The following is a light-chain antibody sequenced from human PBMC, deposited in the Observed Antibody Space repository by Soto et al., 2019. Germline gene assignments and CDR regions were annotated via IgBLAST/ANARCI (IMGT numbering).Light chain of an antibody. J-gene: IGKJ1*01. CDR1: QSVSSSY. Sequence: EIVLTQSPGTLSLSPGERATLSCRASQSVSSSYFAWYLQKPGQAPRLLIYGASSRATGIPDRFSGSGSGTDFTLTISRLEPEDFAVYYCQQYASSPWTFGQGTKVEIK. CDR2: GAS. V-gene: IGKV3-20*01. CDR3: QQYASSPWT.